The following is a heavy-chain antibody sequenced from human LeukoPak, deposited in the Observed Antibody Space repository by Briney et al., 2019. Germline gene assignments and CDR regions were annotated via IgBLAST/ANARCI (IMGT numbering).Heavy chain of an antibody. V-gene: IGHV4-4*09. CDR1: GGSISSYY. D-gene: IGHD1-26*01. CDR3: ARHGSGSNSYSPFDY. J-gene: IGHJ4*02. CDR2: IYTSGST. Sequence: SETLSLTCTVSGGSISSYYWSWIRQPPGKGLEWIGYIYTSGSTNYNPSLKSRVTISVDTSKNQFSLKLSSVTAADTAVYYCARHGSGSNSYSPFDYWGQGTLVTVSS.